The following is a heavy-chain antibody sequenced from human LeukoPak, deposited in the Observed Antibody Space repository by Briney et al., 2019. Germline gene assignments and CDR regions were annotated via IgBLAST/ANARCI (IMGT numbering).Heavy chain of an antibody. CDR2: INTNTGNP. Sequence: ASVKVSCKASGYTFTSYGMNWVRQAPGQGLEWMGWINTNTGNPTYAQGFTGRFVFSLDTSVSTAYLQISSLKAEDTAVYYCARVFIDWNYGNYYYFDYWGQGTLVTVSS. D-gene: IGHD1-7*01. J-gene: IGHJ4*02. CDR1: GYTFTSYG. V-gene: IGHV7-4-1*02. CDR3: ARVFIDWNYGNYYYFDY.